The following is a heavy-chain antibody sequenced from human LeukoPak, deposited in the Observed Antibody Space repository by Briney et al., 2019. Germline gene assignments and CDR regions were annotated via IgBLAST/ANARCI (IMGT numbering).Heavy chain of an antibody. CDR3: ARIFRYQLVDYYALDV. V-gene: IGHV3-21*01. D-gene: IGHD2-2*01. Sequence: PGGSLRLSCAASGFTFSDYAMDWVRQAPGKGLEWVSAISSSSAYIYYGDSVKGRFTISRDNAKNSVSLQMNSLRAEDTAVYYCARIFRYQLVDYYALDVWGQGTTVTVSS. J-gene: IGHJ6*02. CDR1: GFTFSDYA. CDR2: ISSSSAYI.